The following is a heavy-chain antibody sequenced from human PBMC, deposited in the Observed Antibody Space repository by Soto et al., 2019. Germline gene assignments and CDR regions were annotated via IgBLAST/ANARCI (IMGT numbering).Heavy chain of an antibody. CDR1: GFTFSSYG. V-gene: IGHV3-30*18. CDR3: AKDQGVVSSGWYLVPFFDY. J-gene: IGHJ4*02. D-gene: IGHD6-19*01. CDR2: ISYDGSNK. Sequence: SLRLSCAASGFTFSSYGMHWVRQAPGKGLEWVAVISYDGSNKYYADSVKGRFTISRDNSKNTLYLQMNSLRAEDTAVYYCAKDQGVVSSGWYLVPFFDYWGQGTLVTVS.